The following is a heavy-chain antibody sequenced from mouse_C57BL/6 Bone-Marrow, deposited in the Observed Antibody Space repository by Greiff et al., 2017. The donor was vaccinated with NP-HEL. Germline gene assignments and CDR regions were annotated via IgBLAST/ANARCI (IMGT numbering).Heavy chain of an antibody. Sequence: EVKLMESGGDLVKPGGSLKLSCAASGFTFSSYGMSWVRQTPDKRLEWVATISSGGSYTYSPDSVKGRFTISRDNAKNNLYLQMSSLKSEDTAMYYCESLYYSNSFAYWGQGTLVTVSA. CDR2: ISSGGSYT. J-gene: IGHJ3*01. CDR3: ESLYYSNSFAY. V-gene: IGHV5-6*01. CDR1: GFTFSSYG. D-gene: IGHD2-5*01.